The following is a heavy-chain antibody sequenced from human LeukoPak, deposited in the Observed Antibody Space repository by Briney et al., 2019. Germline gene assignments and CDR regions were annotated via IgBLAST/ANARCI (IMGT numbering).Heavy chain of an antibody. CDR3: ASPGGDFDY. J-gene: IGHJ4*02. V-gene: IGHV3-21*01. D-gene: IGHD2-15*01. CDR1: GFTFSSYS. CDR2: ISSSSSYI. Sequence: PGGSLRLSCAASGFTFSSYSMDWVRRAPGKGLEWVSSISSSSSYIYYADSVKGRFTISRDNAKNSLYLQMNSLRAEDTAVYYCASPGGDFDYWGQGTLVTVSS.